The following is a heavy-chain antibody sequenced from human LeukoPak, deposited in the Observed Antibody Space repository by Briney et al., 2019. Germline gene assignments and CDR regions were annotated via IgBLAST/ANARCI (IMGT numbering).Heavy chain of an antibody. CDR3: GSYYYGSGTYSIDH. CDR2: IYYSGST. D-gene: IGHD3-10*01. CDR1: GGSLRSYY. Sequence: SETLSLTCSVSGGSLRSYYRSWIRQPPGKGLEWMGYIYYSGSTNYNPSLKSRVTISVDTSKNQFSLKLSSVTAADTAVYYCGSYYYGSGTYSIDHWGQGTLVTVSS. J-gene: IGHJ4*02. V-gene: IGHV4-59*08.